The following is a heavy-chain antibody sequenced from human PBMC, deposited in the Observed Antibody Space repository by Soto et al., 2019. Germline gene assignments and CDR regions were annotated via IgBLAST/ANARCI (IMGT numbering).Heavy chain of an antibody. Sequence: GESLKISCKGSGYSFTSYWISWVRQMPGKGLEWMGRIDPSDSYTNYSPSSQGHVTISADKSISTAYLQWSSLKASDTAMYYCARLQEGYCSGGSCYYYYGMDVWGQGTTVTVSS. CDR3: ARLQEGYCSGGSCYYYYGMDV. CDR1: GYSFTSYW. D-gene: IGHD2-15*01. CDR2: IDPSDSYT. V-gene: IGHV5-10-1*01. J-gene: IGHJ6*02.